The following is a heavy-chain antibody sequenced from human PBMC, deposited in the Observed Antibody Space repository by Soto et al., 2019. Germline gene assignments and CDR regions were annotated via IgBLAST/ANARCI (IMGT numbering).Heavy chain of an antibody. D-gene: IGHD1-26*01. Sequence: PSETLSLTCTVSGGSISSYYWSWIRQPPGKGLEWIGYIYYSGSTNYNPSLKSRVTISVDTSKNQFSLKLSSVTAADTAVYYCARDRGELLYYFDYWGQGTLVTVSS. CDR2: IYYSGST. J-gene: IGHJ4*02. CDR3: ARDRGELLYYFDY. V-gene: IGHV4-59*01. CDR1: GGSISSYY.